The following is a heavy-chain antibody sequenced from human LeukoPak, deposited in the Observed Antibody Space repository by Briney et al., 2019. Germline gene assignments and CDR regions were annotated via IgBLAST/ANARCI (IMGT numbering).Heavy chain of an antibody. J-gene: IGHJ3*02. Sequence: SETLSLTCTVSGGSISSNYYWGWIRQPPGKGLEWIVSFFYSGSTYYNPSLKSRVTISVDTSKNQFSLRLSSVTAADTAVYYCARHRHIVMVDDAFDIWGQGTMVTVSS. CDR3: ARHRHIVMVDDAFDI. D-gene: IGHD2-15*01. CDR2: FFYSGST. V-gene: IGHV4-39*01. CDR1: GGSISSNYY.